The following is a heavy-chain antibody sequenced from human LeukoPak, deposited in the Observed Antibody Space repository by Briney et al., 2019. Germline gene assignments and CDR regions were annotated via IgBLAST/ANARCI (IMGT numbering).Heavy chain of an antibody. J-gene: IGHJ4*02. CDR1: GFTFGTYD. Sequence: GGSLRLSCAASGFTFGTYDMYWIRQAPGKGLECVSSISRGGAYTYYADSVKGRFTISRDDSKNTLYLQMNSLRAEDTAVYYCAKDPHDLSAGYDYWGQGTLVTVSS. CDR3: AKDPHDLSAGYDY. CDR2: ISRGGAYT. V-gene: IGHV3-23*01. D-gene: IGHD5-12*01.